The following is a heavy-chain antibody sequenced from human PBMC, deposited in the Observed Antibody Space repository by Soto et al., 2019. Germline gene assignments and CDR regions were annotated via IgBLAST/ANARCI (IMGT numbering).Heavy chain of an antibody. V-gene: IGHV4-38-2*01. CDR3: ATVPTYYYDRSGYANAFDM. J-gene: IGHJ3*02. CDR1: GYSISSGYY. CDR2: IYHSGST. Sequence: SETLSLTCAVSGYSISSGYYWGWIRQPPGKGLEWIGSIYHSGSTYNNPSLKSRINISLDTSKNQFSLRLSSVTAADTAVYYCATVPTYYYDRSGYANAFDMWGQGTMVTVSS. D-gene: IGHD3-22*01.